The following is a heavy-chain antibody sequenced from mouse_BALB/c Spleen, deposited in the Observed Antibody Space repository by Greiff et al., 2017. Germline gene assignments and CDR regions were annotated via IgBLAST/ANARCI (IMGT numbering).Heavy chain of an antibody. CDR2: INPSNGGT. CDR3: TRSRYGPGYAMDY. V-gene: IGHV1S81*02. Sequence: QVQLQQSGAELVKPGASVKLSCKASGYTFTSYYMYWVKQRPGQGLEWIGEINPSNGGTNFNEKFKSKATLTVDKSSSTAYMQLSSLTSEDSAVYYCTRSRYGPGYAMDYWGQGTSVTVSS. D-gene: IGHD1-1*02. J-gene: IGHJ4*01. CDR1: GYTFTSYY.